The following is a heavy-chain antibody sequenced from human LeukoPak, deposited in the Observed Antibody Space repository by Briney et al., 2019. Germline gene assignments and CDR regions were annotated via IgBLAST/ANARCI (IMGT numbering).Heavy chain of an antibody. D-gene: IGHD2-8*01. CDR3: ARELIGFDP. J-gene: IGHJ5*02. CDR1: GGSFSGYY. Sequence: RTSETLSLTCAVYGGSFSGYYWSWIRQPPGKGLEWIGEINHSGSTNYNPSLKSRVTISVDTSKNQFSLKLSSVTAADTAVYYCARELIGFDPWGQGTLVTVSS. V-gene: IGHV4-34*01. CDR2: INHSGST.